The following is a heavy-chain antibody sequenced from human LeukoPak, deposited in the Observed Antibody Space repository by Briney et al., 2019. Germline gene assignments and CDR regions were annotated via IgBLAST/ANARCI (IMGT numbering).Heavy chain of an antibody. CDR1: VYIFTNYD. CDR3: ARVAGSIDY. Sequence: GASVNVSYKPSVYIFTNYDINRVRQATGQGLEGRGWMNLKCGYTGHPQTFQHRATHTRNTSTRKAYIELSNLRDGHTAVYYCARVAGSIDYWGQGTLVTVSS. V-gene: IGHV1-8*03. D-gene: IGHD1-26*01. CDR2: MNLKCGYT. J-gene: IGHJ4*02.